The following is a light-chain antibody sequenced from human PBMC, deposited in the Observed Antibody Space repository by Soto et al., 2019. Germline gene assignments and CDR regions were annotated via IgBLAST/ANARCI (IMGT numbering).Light chain of an antibody. V-gene: IGLV2-8*01. J-gene: IGLJ2*01. Sequence: QSVLTQPASVSGSPGQSITISCTATSSDVGGYNYVSWYQQHPGKAPKVMIYEVSMRPSGVPDRFSGSKSGNTASLTVSGLQAEDKADYYCTSYAGSNTVVFGGGTKLTVL. CDR3: TSYAGSNTVV. CDR1: SSDVGGYNY. CDR2: EVS.